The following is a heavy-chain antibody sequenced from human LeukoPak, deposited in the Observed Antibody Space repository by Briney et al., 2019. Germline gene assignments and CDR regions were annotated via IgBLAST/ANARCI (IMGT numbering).Heavy chain of an antibody. J-gene: IGHJ4*02. CDR3: ARVRWGGLYYFDY. Sequence: QTGGSLRLSCAASGFTFSSYWMHWVRQAPGKGLVGVSRINDDGRSTSYADSVKGRFTISRDNAKNTLYLQMNSLRAEDTAVYYCARVRWGGLYYFDYWGQGTLVTVSS. D-gene: IGHD3-16*01. CDR1: GFTFSSYW. V-gene: IGHV3-74*01. CDR2: INDDGRST.